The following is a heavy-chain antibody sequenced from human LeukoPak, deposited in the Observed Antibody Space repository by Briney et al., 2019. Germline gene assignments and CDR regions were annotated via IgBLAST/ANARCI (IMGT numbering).Heavy chain of an antibody. J-gene: IGHJ4*02. CDR2: LYHGDRT. CDR1: GFTVEAHF. CDR3: ARDRDDSSEFHYFDY. V-gene: IGHV3-66*02. Sequence: GGSLRLSCAASGFTVEAHFMSWVRQAPGKGLEWVSVLYHGDRTYYADFVKGRFTISRDSSKNTLYLQMKSLRDEDTAVYYCARDRDDSSEFHYFDYWGQGTLVTVSS. D-gene: IGHD3-22*01.